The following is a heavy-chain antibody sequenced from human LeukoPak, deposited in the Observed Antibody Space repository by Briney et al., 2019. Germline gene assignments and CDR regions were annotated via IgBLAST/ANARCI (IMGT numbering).Heavy chain of an antibody. CDR2: ITGGGGST. V-gene: IGHV3-23*01. CDR3: AKGYSSGWYYGLYFDY. J-gene: IGHJ4*02. Sequence: GGSLRLSCVASGFMFNSYAMNWVRQVPGKGLEWVSSITGGGGSTYYADSVRGRFIIARDNSKNTLYLQMNSLRAEDTAVYYCAKGYSSGWYYGLYFDYWGQGTLVNVSS. D-gene: IGHD6-19*01. CDR1: GFMFNSYA.